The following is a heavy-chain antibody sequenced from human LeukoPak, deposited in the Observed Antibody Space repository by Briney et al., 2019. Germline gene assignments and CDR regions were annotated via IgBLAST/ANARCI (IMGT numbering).Heavy chain of an antibody. CDR2: IKSKTDGGTT. Sequence: GGSLRLSCAASGFTFSNAWMSWVRQAPGKGLEWVGRIKSKTDGGTTDYTAPVKGRFTISRDDSKNTLYLQMNSLKTEDTAVYYCTTLGDSSGYYIGAFDIWGQGTMVTVSS. V-gene: IGHV3-15*01. D-gene: IGHD3-22*01. CDR3: TTLGDSSGYYIGAFDI. J-gene: IGHJ3*02. CDR1: GFTFSNAW.